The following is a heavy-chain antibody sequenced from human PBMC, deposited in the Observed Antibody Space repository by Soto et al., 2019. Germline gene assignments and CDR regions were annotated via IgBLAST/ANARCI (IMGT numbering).Heavy chain of an antibody. CDR3: ARHDVHYYDSSGYYANWFDP. J-gene: IGHJ5*02. CDR2: IYYSGST. Sequence: SETLSLTCTVSGGSISSSSYYWCCMRQPPGKGLEWIGSIYYSGSTYYNPSLKSRVTISVDTSKNQFSLKLSSVTAADTAVYYCARHDVHYYDSSGYYANWFDPWGQGTLVTVSS. D-gene: IGHD3-22*01. CDR1: GGSISSSSYY. V-gene: IGHV4-39*01.